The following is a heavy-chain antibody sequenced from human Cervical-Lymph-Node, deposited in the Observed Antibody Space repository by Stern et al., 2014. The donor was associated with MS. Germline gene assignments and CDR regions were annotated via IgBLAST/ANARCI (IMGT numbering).Heavy chain of an antibody. CDR3: VYAPPGEFLEDAFDI. V-gene: IGHV2-5*02. D-gene: IGHD3-10*01. CDR1: GFSLRTNGVP. J-gene: IGHJ3*02. CDR2: LYLDGDN. Sequence: QIPLKESGPTLVKPTEPLRLSCTFSGFSLRTNGVPVGWLPPTPGKALEFLALLYLDGDNRYNPSLTRWLTITTDTSQSQVVLKMTSLDPVDTATYYCVYAPPGEFLEDAFDIWGQGTMVTISS.